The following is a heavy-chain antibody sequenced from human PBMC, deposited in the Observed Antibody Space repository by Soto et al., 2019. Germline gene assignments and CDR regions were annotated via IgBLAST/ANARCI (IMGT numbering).Heavy chain of an antibody. D-gene: IGHD6-19*01. CDR3: EKFRKAVTVRKSDALDI. J-gene: IGHJ3*02. Sequence: EVQLLESGGGWVQPGGSLRLSCEAAGFTFRNYALNWVRQAPGKGLAWVSSISFNLDTTYSADSVKGRFNISRDNSKMTLYLQMNSLRAEDTAIYYCEKFRKAVTVRKSDALDIWGQGKMLTVSS. CDR1: GFTFRNYA. CDR2: ISFNLDTT. V-gene: IGHV3-23*01.